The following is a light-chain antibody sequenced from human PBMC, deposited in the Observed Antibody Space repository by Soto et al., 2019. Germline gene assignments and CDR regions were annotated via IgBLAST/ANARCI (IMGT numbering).Light chain of an antibody. J-gene: IGKJ1*01. V-gene: IGKV3-15*01. CDR1: QSIYSN. Sequence: IVMTQSPATLSVSPGERATLSCRASQSIYSNVAWYRQRPGQAPRLLIYRASTRATGIPARFSGSGSGTEFTLTISSLQSEDFTVYSCLQYHNLWAFGQGTKVEIK. CDR2: RAS. CDR3: LQYHNLWA.